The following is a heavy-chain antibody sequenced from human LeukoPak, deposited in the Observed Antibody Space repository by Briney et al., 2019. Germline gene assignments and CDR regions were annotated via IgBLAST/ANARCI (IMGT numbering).Heavy chain of an antibody. CDR3: AKVSSAVSSTYYYDSSGTVFDY. Sequence: GGSLRLSCAASGFTFSSYGMHWVRQAPGKGLEWVAVISYDGSNKYYADSVKGRFTISRDNSKNTLYLQMNSLRAEDTAVYYCAKVSSAVSSTYYYDSSGTVFDYWGQGTLVTVSS. CDR1: GFTFSSYG. V-gene: IGHV3-30*18. CDR2: ISYDGSNK. D-gene: IGHD3-22*01. J-gene: IGHJ4*02.